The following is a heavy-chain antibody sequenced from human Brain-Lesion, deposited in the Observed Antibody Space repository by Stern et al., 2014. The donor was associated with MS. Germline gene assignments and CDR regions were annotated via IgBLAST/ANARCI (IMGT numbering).Heavy chain of an antibody. Sequence: VQLVESGAEVKKPGASVKVSCKVSGYTLTELSMHWVRQAPRKGLEWMGGFDPEDGEAIYAQKFQGRVARTEDTSTDTAYMELSSLRSEGAAVYYCATLSPGAGGNYYRHFDYWGQGTLVTVSS. CDR1: GYTLTELS. CDR3: ATLSPGAGGNYYRHFDY. V-gene: IGHV1-24*01. CDR2: FDPEDGEA. D-gene: IGHD1-26*01. J-gene: IGHJ4*02.